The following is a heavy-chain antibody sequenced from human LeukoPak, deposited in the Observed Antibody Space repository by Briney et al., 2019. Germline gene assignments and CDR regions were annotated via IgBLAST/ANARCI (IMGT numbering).Heavy chain of an antibody. CDR1: GFTFSSYA. J-gene: IGHJ3*02. D-gene: IGHD3-22*01. V-gene: IGHV3-30*01. CDR2: ISYDGSNK. CDR3: ARARMFHDSSGYYVSGAFDI. Sequence: PGRSLRLSCAASGFTFSSYAMHWVRQAPGKGLEWVAVISYDGSNKYYADSVKGRFTISRDNSKNTLYLQMNSLRAEDTAVYYCARARMFHDSSGYYVSGAFDIWGQGTMVTVSS.